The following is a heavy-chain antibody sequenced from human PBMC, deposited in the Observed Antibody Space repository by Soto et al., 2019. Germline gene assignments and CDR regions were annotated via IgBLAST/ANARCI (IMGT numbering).Heavy chain of an antibody. Sequence: ASVKVSCKTSGYTFSSIGISWVRQAPGQGLEWMGWISPHKGDTYYAQRLLGRVTMTTDTSTSTAYMELRSLRSDDTAVYFCARDLDGSGSYYTNYWGQGTLVTVSS. D-gene: IGHD3-10*01. J-gene: IGHJ4*02. V-gene: IGHV1-18*01. CDR2: ISPHKGDT. CDR3: ARDLDGSGSYYTNY. CDR1: GYTFSSIG.